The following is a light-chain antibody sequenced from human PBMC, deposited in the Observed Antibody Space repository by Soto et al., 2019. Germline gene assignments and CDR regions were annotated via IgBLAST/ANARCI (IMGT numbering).Light chain of an antibody. Sequence: LVMTQSRATASVLPGERATVSCSASQSVSSNLAWYQQKPGQAPRLVIYGASTSATGTPARFSGSGSGTEFTVTISILQSEDFAVYYCQQYNSWPRYTFGQGPKVDSK. J-gene: IGKJ2*01. CDR2: GAS. CDR1: QSVSSN. CDR3: QQYNSWPRYT. V-gene: IGKV3-15*01.